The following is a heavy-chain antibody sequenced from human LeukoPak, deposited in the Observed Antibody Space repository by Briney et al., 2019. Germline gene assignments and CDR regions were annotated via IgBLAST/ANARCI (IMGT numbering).Heavy chain of an antibody. CDR2: IYYSGST. CDR3: ARVSNYDILTGRSLYGMDV. CDR1: GGSISSGGYY. V-gene: IGHV4-31*03. D-gene: IGHD3-9*01. Sequence: SQTLSLTCTVSGGSISSGGYYWSWIRQHPGKGLEWIGYIYYSGSTYYNPSLKSRVTISVHTSKNQFSLKLSSVTAADTAVYYCARVSNYDILTGRSLYGMDVWGQGTTVTVSS. J-gene: IGHJ6*02.